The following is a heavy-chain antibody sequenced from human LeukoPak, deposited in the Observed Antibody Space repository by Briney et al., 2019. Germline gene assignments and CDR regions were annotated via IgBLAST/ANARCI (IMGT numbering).Heavy chain of an antibody. V-gene: IGHV4-30-4*08. CDR2: IYYSGST. J-gene: IGHJ5*02. Sequence: SETLSLTCTVSGGSISSGDYYWSWIRQPPGKGLEWIEDIYYSGSTYYNPSLKSRVTISVDTSKNQFSLKLSSVTAADTAVYYCASVRYYDSSGYPWGQGTLVTVSS. D-gene: IGHD3-22*01. CDR1: GGSISSGDYY. CDR3: ASVRYYDSSGYP.